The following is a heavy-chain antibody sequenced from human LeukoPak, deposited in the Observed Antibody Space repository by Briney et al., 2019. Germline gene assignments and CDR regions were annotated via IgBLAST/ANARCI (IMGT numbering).Heavy chain of an antibody. V-gene: IGHV3-21*01. CDR3: SREEMATMIGD. CDR1: GFTFSSYS. Sequence: GGSLRLSCAASGFTFSSYSMNWVRKAPWPGLELVSSISSSSSYIYYADSVKGRLTISRDNAKNSLYLQMNSLRTEDDAAYYCSREEMATMIGDWGQGTLVTVSS. CDR2: ISSSSSYI. D-gene: IGHD5-24*01. J-gene: IGHJ4*02.